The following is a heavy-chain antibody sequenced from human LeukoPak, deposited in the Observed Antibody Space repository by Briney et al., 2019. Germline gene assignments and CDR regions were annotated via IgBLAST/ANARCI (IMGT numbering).Heavy chain of an antibody. V-gene: IGHV3-30*18. CDR1: GFTFSSYG. CDR2: ISYDGSNK. J-gene: IGHJ4*02. Sequence: GGSLRLSCAASGFTFSSYGMHWVRQAPGKGLEWVAVISYDGSNKYYADSVKGRFTISRDNSKNTLYLQMNSQRAEDTAVYYRAKDYFSHWGQGTLVTVSS. CDR3: AKDYFSH.